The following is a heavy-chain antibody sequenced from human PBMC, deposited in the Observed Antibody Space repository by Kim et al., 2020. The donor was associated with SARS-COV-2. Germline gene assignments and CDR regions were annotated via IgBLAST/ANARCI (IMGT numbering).Heavy chain of an antibody. J-gene: IGHJ5*02. D-gene: IGHD6-13*01. CDR1: GFTFSSYA. Sequence: GGSLRLSCAASGFTFSSYAMHWVRQAPGKGLEWVAVISYDGSNKYYADSVKGRFTISRDNSKNTLYLQMNSLRAEDTAVYYCARDRGRQLIYRDFLTWGQGTLVTVSS. CDR3: ARDRGRQLIYRDFLT. V-gene: IGHV3-30*04. CDR2: ISYDGSNK.